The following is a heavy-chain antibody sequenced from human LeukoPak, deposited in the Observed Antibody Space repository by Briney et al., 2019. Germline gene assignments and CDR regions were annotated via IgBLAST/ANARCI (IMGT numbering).Heavy chain of an antibody. Sequence: ASVKVSCKASGHTFTSYDINWVRQATGQGLEWMGWMNPNSGNTGYAQKFQGRVTMTRNTFISTAYMELSSLRSEDTAVYYCARGDDSSCYSRSPPSEYFQHWGQGTLVTVSS. V-gene: IGHV1-8*01. CDR1: GHTFTSYD. D-gene: IGHD3-22*01. CDR3: ARGDDSSCYSRSPPSEYFQH. J-gene: IGHJ1*01. CDR2: MNPNSGNT.